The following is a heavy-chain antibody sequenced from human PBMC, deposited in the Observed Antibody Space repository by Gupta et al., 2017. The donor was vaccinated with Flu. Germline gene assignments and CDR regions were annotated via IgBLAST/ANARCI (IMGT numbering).Heavy chain of an antibody. CDR1: GFTFSRYG. CDR3: AKDLEQLALEYYYGMDV. J-gene: IGHJ6*02. V-gene: IGHV3-30*18. Sequence: QVQLVESGGGVVQPGRSLRLSCAASGFTFSRYGMHWVRQAPGKGLEWVAVISYDGSNKYYADSVKGRFTISRDNSKNTLYLQMNSLRAEDTAVYYCAKDLEQLALEYYYGMDVWGQGTTVTVSS. CDR2: ISYDGSNK. D-gene: IGHD6-6*01.